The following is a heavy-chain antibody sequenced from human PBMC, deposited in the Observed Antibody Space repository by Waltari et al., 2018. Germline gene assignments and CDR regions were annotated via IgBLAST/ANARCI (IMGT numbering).Heavy chain of an antibody. V-gene: IGHV3-48*04. CDR2: ISSSSSTI. J-gene: IGHJ3*02. Sequence: EVQLLESGGGLVQPGGSLRLSCAASGFTFSSYAMSWVRQAPGKGLEWVSYISSSSSTIYYADSVKGRFTISRDNAKNSLYLQMNSLRAEDTAVYYCARVPLRVQRQAPRFDIWGQGTMVTVSS. D-gene: IGHD3-10*01. CDR3: ARVPLRVQRQAPRFDI. CDR1: GFTFSSYA.